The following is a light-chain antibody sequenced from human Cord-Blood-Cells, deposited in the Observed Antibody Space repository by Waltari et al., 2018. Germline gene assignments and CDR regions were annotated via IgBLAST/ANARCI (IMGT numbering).Light chain of an antibody. V-gene: IGLV1-44*01. Sequence: QSVLTQPPSASGTPGQRVTSSCSGISPNIGSITVNWYQQLPGTAPKLLIYSNNRRPSGVPDRFSGSKSGTTASLAISGLQSEDEADYYCAAWDDSLNGLVFGGGTKLTVL. CDR1: SPNIGSIT. J-gene: IGLJ2*01. CDR2: SNN. CDR3: AAWDDSLNGLV.